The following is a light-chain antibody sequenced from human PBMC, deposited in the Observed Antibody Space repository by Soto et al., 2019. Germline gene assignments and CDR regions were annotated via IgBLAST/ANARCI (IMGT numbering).Light chain of an antibody. V-gene: IGLV2-11*01. CDR3: CSYAGSYTYVV. CDR2: DVS. Sequence: QSALTQPRSVSGSPGQSVTISCTGTSSDVGGYNYVSWYQQHPGKAPKLMIYDVSKRPSGVPDRFSGSTSGNTASLTISGLQAEDEAAYYCCSYAGSYTYVVFGGGTKLTVL. CDR1: SSDVGGYNY. J-gene: IGLJ2*01.